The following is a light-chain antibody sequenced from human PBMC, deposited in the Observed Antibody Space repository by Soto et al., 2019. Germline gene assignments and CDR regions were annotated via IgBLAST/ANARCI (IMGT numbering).Light chain of an antibody. CDR3: QQRSYPIT. CDR1: QSVSSY. J-gene: IGKJ5*01. V-gene: IGKV3-11*01. Sequence: EIVLTQSPATLSLSRWEIATLSCRASQSVSSYLAWYQQKPCQAPRLLIYDASNRATGIPARFSGSGSGTDFTLTISSLEPEDFAVYYCQQRSYPITFGQGTRLEIK. CDR2: DAS.